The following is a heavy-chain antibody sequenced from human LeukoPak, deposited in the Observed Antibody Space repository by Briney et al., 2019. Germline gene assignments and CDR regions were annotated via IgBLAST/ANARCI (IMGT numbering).Heavy chain of an antibody. CDR1: GYTFTGYY. CDR2: INPNSGGT. CDR3: ARGWYTDYSFDY. Sequence: GASAKVSCKASGYTFTGYYIHWVRQAPGQGLEWMGWINPNSGGTNYAQKFQGRVTMTRYTSISTAYMELSSLRSDDTAVYYCARGWYTDYSFDYWGQGTLVTVSS. V-gene: IGHV1-2*02. J-gene: IGHJ4*02. D-gene: IGHD2-15*01.